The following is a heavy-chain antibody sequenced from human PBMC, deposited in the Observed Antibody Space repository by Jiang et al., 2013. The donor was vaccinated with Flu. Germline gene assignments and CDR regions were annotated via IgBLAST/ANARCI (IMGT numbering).Heavy chain of an antibody. J-gene: IGHJ6*01. CDR1: GFTFSSYW. CDR2: INSDGSST. Sequence: VQLVESGGGLVQPGGSLRLSCAVSGFTFSSYWMHWVRQAPGEGLVWVSRINSDGSSTDYADSVKDRFIISRDNAKNTVFLQMNSLRAEDTAVYYCARGAWRQFYMDVWGPRDHGHRLL. V-gene: IGHV3-74*01. D-gene: IGHD5-24*01. CDR3: ARGAWRQFYMDV.